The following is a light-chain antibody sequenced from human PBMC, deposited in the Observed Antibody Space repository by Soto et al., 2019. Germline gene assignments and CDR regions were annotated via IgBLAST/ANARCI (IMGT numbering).Light chain of an antibody. J-gene: IGKJ4*01. CDR3: MQVPQAPLT. Sequence: DIVMTQSPLSLPVTPGEPASISCWSSQSLLRSNGYNYLDWYLQKPGQSPQLLIYLGSNRASGVPDRFSGSGSGTDFTLKISRVEAEDVGVYYCMQVPQAPLTFGGGTKVEIK. V-gene: IGKV2-28*01. CDR2: LGS. CDR1: QSLLRSNGYNY.